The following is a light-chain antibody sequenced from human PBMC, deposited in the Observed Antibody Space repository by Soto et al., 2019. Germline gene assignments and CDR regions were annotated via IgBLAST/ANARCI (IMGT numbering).Light chain of an antibody. J-gene: IGKJ5*01. CDR2: EES. Sequence: DIPLTQSPSSLSASVGDRVTITCRASQAITNNLAWYQQKPGNPPRLLIYEESSLQSGVPSRFSGSGSGTDFTLTISSLQPEDFATYYCQQSYSTPVTFGQGTRLEI. CDR1: QAITNN. CDR3: QQSYSTPVT. V-gene: IGKV1-39*01.